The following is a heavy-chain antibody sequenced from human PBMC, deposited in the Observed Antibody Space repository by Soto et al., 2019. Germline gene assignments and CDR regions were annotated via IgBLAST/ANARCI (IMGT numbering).Heavy chain of an antibody. CDR1: GGSISSYY. V-gene: IGHV4-59*01. CDR3: ARDTMVRGVIMSYDYGMDV. D-gene: IGHD3-10*01. CDR2: IYYSGST. Sequence: PSETLSLTCTVSGGSISSYYWSRIRQPPGKGLEWIGYIYYSGSTNYNPSLKSRVTISVDTSKNQFSLKLSSVTAADTAVYYCARDTMVRGVIMSYDYGMDVWGQGTTVTVSS. J-gene: IGHJ6*02.